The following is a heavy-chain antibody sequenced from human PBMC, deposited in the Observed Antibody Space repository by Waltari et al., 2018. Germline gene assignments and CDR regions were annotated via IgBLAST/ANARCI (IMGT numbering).Heavy chain of an antibody. D-gene: IGHD2-15*01. CDR2: IIPSRGIA. CDR1: GGTFSSYT. CDR3: ARDDGYCSGGSCYLVDY. V-gene: IGHV1-69*08. Sequence: QLQLVQSGVEVKKPGSSVRVACKASGGTFSSYTISWVRRAPGQGLEWMGRIIPSRGIANYAQKFQGRVTITADKATSTAYMELSSLRSEDTAVYYCARDDGYCSGGSCYLVDYWGQGTLVTVSS. J-gene: IGHJ4*02.